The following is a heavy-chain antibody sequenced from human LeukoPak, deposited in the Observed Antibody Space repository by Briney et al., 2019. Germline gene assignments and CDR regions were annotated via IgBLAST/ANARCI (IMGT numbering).Heavy chain of an antibody. V-gene: IGHV4-4*07. CDR2: IYTSGST. CDR3: ARGTQVQCTSCWEYYMDV. J-gene: IGHJ6*03. D-gene: IGHD2-2*01. Sequence: PSEILSLTCTVSGGSISSYYWSWIRQPAGKGLEWIGRIYTSGSTNYNPSLKSRVTMSVDTSKNQFSLKLSSVTAADTAVYYCARGTQVQCTSCWEYYMDVWGKGTTVTVSS. CDR1: GGSISSYY.